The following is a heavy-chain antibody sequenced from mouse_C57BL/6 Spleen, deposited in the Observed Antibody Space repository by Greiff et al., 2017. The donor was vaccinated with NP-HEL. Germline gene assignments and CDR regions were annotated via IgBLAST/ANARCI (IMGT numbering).Heavy chain of an antibody. CDR1: GYAFSSSW. J-gene: IGHJ1*03. CDR2: IYPGDGDT. V-gene: IGHV1-82*01. CDR3: ARDYDGSRWWYFDV. Sequence: VKLMESGPELVKPGASVKISCKASGYAFSSSWMNWVKQRPGKGLEWIGRIYPGDGDTNYNGKFKGKATLTADKSSSTAYMQLSSLTSEDSAVYFGARDYDGSRWWYFDVWGTGTTVTVSS. D-gene: IGHD1-1*01.